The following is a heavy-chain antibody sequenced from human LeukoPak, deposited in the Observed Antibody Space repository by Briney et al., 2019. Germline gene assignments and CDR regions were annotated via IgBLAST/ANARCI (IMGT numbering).Heavy chain of an antibody. Sequence: PSETLSLTCTVSGGSISSSSYYWGWLRQPPGKGLEWIGSIYYSGSTYYNPSLKSRVTISVDTSKNQFSLKLSSVTAADTAVYYCARSRITIFGVVTPWGQGTLVTVSS. CDR3: ARSRITIFGVVTP. D-gene: IGHD3-3*01. CDR2: IYYSGST. CDR1: GGSISSSSYY. J-gene: IGHJ5*02. V-gene: IGHV4-39*01.